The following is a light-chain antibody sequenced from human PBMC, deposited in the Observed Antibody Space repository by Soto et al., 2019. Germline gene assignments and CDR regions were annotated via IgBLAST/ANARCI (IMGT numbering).Light chain of an antibody. CDR1: SSDVGDYNY. Sequence: QSALTQPASVSGSPGQSITISCTGTSSDVGDYNYVSWYQQHPGKAPKLMIYDVSNRPSGVSNRFSGSKSGNTASLTISGLQAEDEVDYYCSSYTSSSTLVVFGGGTKLTVL. CDR2: DVS. V-gene: IGLV2-14*01. CDR3: SSYTSSSTLVV. J-gene: IGLJ2*01.